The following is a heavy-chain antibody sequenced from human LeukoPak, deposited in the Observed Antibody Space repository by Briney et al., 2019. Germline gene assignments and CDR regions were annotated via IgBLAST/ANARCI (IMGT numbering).Heavy chain of an antibody. J-gene: IGHJ4*02. Sequence: PGGSLRLSCAASGFTFSSYGMHWVRQAPGKGLEWVAVISYDGSNKYYADSVKGRFTISRDNAKNSLYLQMNSLRAEDTAVYYCARGPHFWSSGTKSGVDYWGQGTLVTVSS. CDR1: GFTFSSYG. V-gene: IGHV3-30*03. CDR3: ARGPHFWSSGTKSGVDY. D-gene: IGHD6-19*01. CDR2: ISYDGSNK.